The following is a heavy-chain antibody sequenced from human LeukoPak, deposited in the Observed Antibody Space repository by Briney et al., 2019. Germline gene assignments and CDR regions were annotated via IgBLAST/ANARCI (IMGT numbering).Heavy chain of an antibody. CDR3: ARVYDYDFWSGYYTFMDV. CDR2: ISSSSSTI. CDR1: GFTFSSYS. D-gene: IGHD3-3*01. J-gene: IGHJ6*02. V-gene: IGHV3-48*02. Sequence: PGGSLRLSCAASGFTFSSYSMNWVRQAPGKGLEWVSYISSSSSTIYYADSVKGRFTISRDNAKNSLYLQMNSLRDEDTAVYYCARVYDYDFWSGYYTFMDVWGQGPTVTVSS.